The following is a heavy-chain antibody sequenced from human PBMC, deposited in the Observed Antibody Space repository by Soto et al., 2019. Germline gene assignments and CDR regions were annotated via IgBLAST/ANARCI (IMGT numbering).Heavy chain of an antibody. CDR3: AKKYCRTTSCYNNWFDP. CDR2: ISGSGGST. CDR1: GFTFSSYA. Sequence: PVGSLRLSCAASGFTFSSYAMSWVRQAPGKGLEWVSAISGSGGSTYYADSVKGRFTISRDNSKNTLYLQMNSLRAEDTAVYYCAKKYCRTTSCYNNWFDPWGQGTLVTVSS. V-gene: IGHV3-23*01. D-gene: IGHD2-2*02. J-gene: IGHJ5*02.